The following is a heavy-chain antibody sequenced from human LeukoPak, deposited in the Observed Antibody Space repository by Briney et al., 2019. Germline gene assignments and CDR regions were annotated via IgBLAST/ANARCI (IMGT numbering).Heavy chain of an antibody. CDR1: GYTFTGYY. D-gene: IGHD1-1*01. CDR3: ARDPRTTGTTRCFDY. V-gene: IGHV1-2*02. J-gene: IGHJ4*02. CDR2: INPNSGGT. Sequence: ASVNVSCKASGYTFTGYYMHWVRQAPGQGLEWMGWINPNSGGTNYAQKFQGRVTMTRDTSISTAYMELSRLRSDDTAMYYCARDPRTTGTTRCFDYWGQGTLVTVS.